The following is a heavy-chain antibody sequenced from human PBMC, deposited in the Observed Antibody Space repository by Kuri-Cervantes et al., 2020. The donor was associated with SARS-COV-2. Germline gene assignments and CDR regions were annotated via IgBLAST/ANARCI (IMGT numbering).Heavy chain of an antibody. Sequence: GESLKISCAASGFTFSSYGMHWVRQAPGKGLEWVAFIRYDGSNKYYADSVKGRFTISRDSSKNTLYLQMNSLRAEDTAVYYCARSIWFGEGYYYMDVWGKGTTVTVSS. CDR1: GFTFSSYG. D-gene: IGHD3-10*01. V-gene: IGHV3-30*02. CDR3: ARSIWFGEGYYYMDV. J-gene: IGHJ6*03. CDR2: IRYDGSNK.